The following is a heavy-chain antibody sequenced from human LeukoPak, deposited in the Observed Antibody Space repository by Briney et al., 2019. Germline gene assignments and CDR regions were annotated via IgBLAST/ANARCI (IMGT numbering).Heavy chain of an antibody. CDR1: GFTFSSYA. V-gene: IGHV3-23*01. CDR2: ISGSGGST. D-gene: IGHD2-15*01. CDR3: AKDRGYCNGGSCLSYYYYGMDV. J-gene: IGHJ6*04. Sequence: GGSLRLSCAASGFTFSSYAMSWVRQAPGKGREWVSAISGSGGSTYYADSVKGRFTISRDNSKNTLYLQMNSLRAEDTAVYYCAKDRGYCNGGSCLSYYYYGMDVWGKGTTVTVSS.